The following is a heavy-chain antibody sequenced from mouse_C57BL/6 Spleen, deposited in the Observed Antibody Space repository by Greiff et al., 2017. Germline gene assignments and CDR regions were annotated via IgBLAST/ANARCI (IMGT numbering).Heavy chain of an antibody. CDR3: AMGLLDY. V-gene: IGHV3-6*01. J-gene: IGHJ2*01. CDR2: ISYDGSN. Sequence: EVKLMESGPGLVKPSQSLSLTCSVTGYSITSGYYWNWIRQFPGNKLEWMGYISYDGSNNYNPSLKNRISITRDTSKNQFFLKLNSVTTEDTATYYCAMGLLDYWGQGTTLTVSS. CDR1: GYSITSGYY. D-gene: IGHD2-4*01.